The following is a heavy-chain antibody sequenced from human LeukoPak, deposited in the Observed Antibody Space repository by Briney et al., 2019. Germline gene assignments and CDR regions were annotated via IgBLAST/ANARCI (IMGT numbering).Heavy chain of an antibody. V-gene: IGHV3-23*01. CDR3: AKKRTYDFWSGSFYFDY. Sequence: PGGSLRLSCAASGFTLSSYAMSWVRQAPGKGLEWVSAISGSGGSTYYADSVKGRFTISRDNSKNTLYLQMNSLRAEDTAVYYCAKKRTYDFWSGSFYFDYWGQGTLVTVSS. J-gene: IGHJ4*02. D-gene: IGHD3-3*01. CDR1: GFTLSSYA. CDR2: ISGSGGST.